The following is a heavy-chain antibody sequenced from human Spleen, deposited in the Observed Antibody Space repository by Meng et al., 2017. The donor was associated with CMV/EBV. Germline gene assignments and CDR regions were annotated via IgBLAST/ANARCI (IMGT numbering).Heavy chain of an antibody. Sequence: CKDSGYKFDSYGIAWVRQAPGQGLEWVGWVGAENGETNYGQKFQGRVTVTADTFTKTAYMEMRSLRSDDSAIYYCARAGAAVTTNFDFWGQGTLVTVSS. CDR2: VGAENGET. CDR1: GYKFDSYG. CDR3: ARAGAAVTTNFDF. D-gene: IGHD4-17*01. J-gene: IGHJ4*02. V-gene: IGHV1-18*01.